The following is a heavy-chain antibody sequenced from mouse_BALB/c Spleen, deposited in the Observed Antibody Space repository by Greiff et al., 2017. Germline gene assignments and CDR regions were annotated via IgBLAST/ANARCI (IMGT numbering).Heavy chain of an antibody. D-gene: IGHD2-1*01. J-gene: IGHJ4*01. Sequence: QVQLKQSGPGLVAPSQSLSITCTVSGFSLTSYGVHWVSQPPGKGLEWLGVIWAGGSTNYNSAIMSRLSISKDNSTSQVFLKMNSLQTDDTAMDYCARDQVLLLYAMDYWGQGTSGTVSA. CDR3: ARDQVLLLYAMDY. V-gene: IGHV2-9*02. CDR1: GFSLTSYG. CDR2: IWAGGST.